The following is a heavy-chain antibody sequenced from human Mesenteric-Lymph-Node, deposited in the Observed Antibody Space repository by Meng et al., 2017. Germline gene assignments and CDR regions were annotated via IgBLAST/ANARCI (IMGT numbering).Heavy chain of an antibody. CDR3: AREAQQWLVYYGMDV. CDR2: ISAYNGNT. Sequence: ASVKVSCKASGYTFTSYGISWVRQAPGQGLEWMGWISAYNGNTNYAQKLQGRVTMTTDTSTSTAYMELRSLRSDDTAVYYCAREAQQWLVYYGMDVWGQGTTVTVSS. V-gene: IGHV1-18*01. D-gene: IGHD6-19*01. J-gene: IGHJ6*02. CDR1: GYTFTSYG.